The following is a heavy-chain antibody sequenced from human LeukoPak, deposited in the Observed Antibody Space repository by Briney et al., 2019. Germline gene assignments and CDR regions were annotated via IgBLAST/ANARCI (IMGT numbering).Heavy chain of an antibody. J-gene: IGHJ5*02. CDR1: GFTFDDYT. V-gene: IGHV3-43*01. Sequence: GGSLRLSCAASGFTFDDYTMHWVRQAPGKGLEWVSLISWDGGSTYYADSVKGRFTISRDNSKNTLYLQMNSLRAEDTAVYYCARDSVYHYYDSSGYYSVGWFDPWGQGTLVTVSS. CDR3: ARDSVYHYYDSSGYYSVGWFDP. D-gene: IGHD3-22*01. CDR2: ISWDGGST.